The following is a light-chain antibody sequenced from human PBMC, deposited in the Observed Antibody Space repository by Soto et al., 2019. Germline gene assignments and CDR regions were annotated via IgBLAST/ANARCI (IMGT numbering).Light chain of an antibody. V-gene: IGKV1-5*01. CDR1: QSISSW. CDR3: QQFNSYSPGA. J-gene: IGKJ1*01. Sequence: DIQMTQSPSTLSASVGARVPITCRARQSISSWLAWYPQHPGKAPQVLIYDASTLESGVPSRFSGSGSGTEFTLTISSLQPDDFATYYCQQFNSYSPGAFGQGTKVDIK. CDR2: DAS.